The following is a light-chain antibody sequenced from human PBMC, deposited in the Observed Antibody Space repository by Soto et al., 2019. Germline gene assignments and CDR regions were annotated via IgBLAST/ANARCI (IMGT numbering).Light chain of an antibody. Sequence: DIQMTQSPSTLSASVGDRVTITCRASQSISSWLAWYQQKPGKAPKLLIYKASSLESGVPSRFSGSGSGTEFTLTISSLQPDDVATDYCQQYNSYPRTVGQGTKVEIK. J-gene: IGKJ1*01. CDR3: QQYNSYPRT. CDR1: QSISSW. V-gene: IGKV1-5*03. CDR2: KAS.